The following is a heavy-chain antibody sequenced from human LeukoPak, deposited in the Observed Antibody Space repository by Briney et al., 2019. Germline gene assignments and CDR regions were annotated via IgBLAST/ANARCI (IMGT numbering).Heavy chain of an antibody. Sequence: SETLSLTCSVSAGSVSSYYRSWFRQSPGKGLEWIGYIHNSGRTNYNPSLKSRVTGFVDTSKNQASLRLSSVTAADTAVYYCARHGTISSESYFDYWGQGALVTVSS. CDR3: ARHGTISSESYFDY. CDR1: AGSVSSYY. D-gene: IGHD1-14*01. V-gene: IGHV4-59*08. J-gene: IGHJ4*02. CDR2: IHNSGRT.